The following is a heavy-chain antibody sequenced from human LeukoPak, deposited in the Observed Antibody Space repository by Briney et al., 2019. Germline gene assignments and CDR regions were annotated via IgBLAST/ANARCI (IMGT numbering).Heavy chain of an antibody. Sequence: ASVKVSCKASGYTFTSYDIYWVRQATGQGLEWMGWMNPNSGNTGYAQKFQGRVTMTRNTSISTAYMELSSLRSEDTAVYYCARGKKLVVPAALPDYWGQGTLVTVSS. CDR3: ARGKKLVVPAALPDY. CDR1: GYTFTSYD. D-gene: IGHD2-2*01. V-gene: IGHV1-8*01. CDR2: MNPNSGNT. J-gene: IGHJ4*02.